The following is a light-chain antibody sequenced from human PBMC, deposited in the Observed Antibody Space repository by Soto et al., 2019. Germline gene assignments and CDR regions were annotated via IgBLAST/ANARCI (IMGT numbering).Light chain of an antibody. CDR2: RTS. CDR1: QTIGNS. J-gene: IGKJ2*01. Sequence: EIVMTQFPATLSVSPGERATLFCRASQTIGNSLAWYQQKPGQAPRLLFYRTSSRATGVAARFSGSGSGTEFTLTISSLQSEDFAVYYCQQYKNWYTVGQGTKLEIK. V-gene: IGKV3-15*01. CDR3: QQYKNWYT.